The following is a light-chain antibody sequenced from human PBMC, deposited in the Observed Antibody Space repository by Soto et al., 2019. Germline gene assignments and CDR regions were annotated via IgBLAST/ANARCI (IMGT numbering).Light chain of an antibody. V-gene: IGKV3-20*01. CDR1: QSVSSSY. J-gene: IGKJ3*01. CDR2: GAS. Sequence: EIVLTQSPGTLSLSPGERATLSCRASQSVSSSYLAWYQQTPGQTPRLLFYGASSRATGIPDRFSGSGSGTDFTLTISRLEPEDFAVYYCQQYGSSPFTFGPGTKVDIK. CDR3: QQYGSSPFT.